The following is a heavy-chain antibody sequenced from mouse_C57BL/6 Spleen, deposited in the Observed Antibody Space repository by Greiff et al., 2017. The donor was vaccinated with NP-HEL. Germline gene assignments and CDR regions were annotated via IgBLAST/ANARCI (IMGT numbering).Heavy chain of an antibody. CDR1: GYTFTSYW. Sequence: VQLQQPGAELVKPGASVKLSCKASGYTFTSYWMQWVKQRPGQGLAWIGEIDPSASYTNYNQKFKGKATLTVDTSSSTAYMQLSSLTSEDSAVYYCARPNYYGSSSLFDYWGQGTTLTVSS. V-gene: IGHV1-50*01. D-gene: IGHD1-1*01. J-gene: IGHJ2*01. CDR2: IDPSASYT. CDR3: ARPNYYGSSSLFDY.